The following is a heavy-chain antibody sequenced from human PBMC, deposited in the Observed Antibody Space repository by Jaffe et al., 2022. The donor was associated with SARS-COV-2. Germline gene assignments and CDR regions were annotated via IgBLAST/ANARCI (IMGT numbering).Heavy chain of an antibody. CDR2: ISWNSGSI. V-gene: IGHV3-9*01. D-gene: IGHD6-19*01. Sequence: EVQLVESGGGLVQPGRSLRLSCAASGFTFDDYAMHWVRQAPGKGLEWVSGISWNSGSIGYADSVKGRFTISRDNAKNSLYLQMNSLRAEDTALYYCARSPGIAVAGRFDPWGQGTLVTVSS. J-gene: IGHJ5*02. CDR3: ARSPGIAVAGRFDP. CDR1: GFTFDDYA.